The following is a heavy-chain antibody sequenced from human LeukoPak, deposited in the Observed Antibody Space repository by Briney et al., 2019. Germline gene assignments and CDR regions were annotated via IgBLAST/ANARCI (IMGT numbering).Heavy chain of an antibody. V-gene: IGHV3-7*01. Sequence: GGSLRLSCAPSGFTFSSYWMSWVRQAPGKGLEWVAIIKQDGSEKYYVDSVKGRFTISRDNAKNSLYLQMNSLRAEDTAVYYCAKRTAAAGKFVGTIDYWGQGTLVTVSS. D-gene: IGHD6-13*01. CDR1: GFTFSSYW. CDR3: AKRTAAAGKFVGTIDY. CDR2: IKQDGSEK. J-gene: IGHJ4*02.